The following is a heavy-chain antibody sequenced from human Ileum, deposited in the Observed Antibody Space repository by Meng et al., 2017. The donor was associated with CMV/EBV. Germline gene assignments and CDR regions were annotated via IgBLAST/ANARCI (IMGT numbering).Heavy chain of an antibody. J-gene: IGHJ4*02. D-gene: IGHD3-10*01. CDR1: CCTSCRFA. CDR3: AKDLTMIRGVPDS. V-gene: IGHV3-23*01. CDR2: ISGTDYGT. Sequence: AAPCCTSCRFAMSWVRLAPGKGLAWVSAISGTDYGTYYAASVKGRFTISRDNSKNTLHLQMNSLRVEDTALYYCAKDLTMIRGVPDSWGQGILVTVSS.